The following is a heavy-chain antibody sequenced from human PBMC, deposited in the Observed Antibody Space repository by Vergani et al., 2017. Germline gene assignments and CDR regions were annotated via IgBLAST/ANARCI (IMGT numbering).Heavy chain of an antibody. V-gene: IGHV3-66*02. D-gene: IGHD6-19*01. CDR3: ARTSPRIAVAGTLGFGFDY. CDR2: IYSGGST. CDR1: GFTVSSNY. Sequence: EVQLVESGGGLVQPGGSLRLSCAASGFTVSSNYMSWVRQAPGKGLELVSVIYSGGSTYYADSVKGRFTISRDNSKNTLYLQMNSLRAEDTAVYYCARTSPRIAVAGTLGFGFDYWGQGTLVTVSS. J-gene: IGHJ4*02.